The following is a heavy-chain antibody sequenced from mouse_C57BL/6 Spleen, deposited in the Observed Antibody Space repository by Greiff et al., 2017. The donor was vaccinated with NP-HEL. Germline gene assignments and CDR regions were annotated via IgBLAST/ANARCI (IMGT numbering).Heavy chain of an antibody. CDR3: TRVSLLGYFDY. V-gene: IGHV1-15*01. J-gene: IGHJ2*01. Sequence: QVQLQQSGAELVRPGASVTLSCKASGYTFTDYEMHWVKQTPVHGLEWIGAIDPETGGTAYNQKFKGKAILTADKSSSTAYMELRSLTSEDSAVYYCTRVSLLGYFDYWGQGTTLTVSS. D-gene: IGHD1-2*01. CDR2: IDPETGGT. CDR1: GYTFTDYE.